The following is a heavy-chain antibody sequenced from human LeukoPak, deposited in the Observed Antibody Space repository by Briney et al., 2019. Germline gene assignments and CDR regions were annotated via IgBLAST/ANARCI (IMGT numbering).Heavy chain of an antibody. J-gene: IGHJ4*02. CDR3: AKSEDTAMPGSYYFDY. CDR2: ISGSGGST. Sequence: GGSLRLSCAASGFTFSSYAMSWVRQAPGKGLEWVSAISGSGGSTYYADSVKGRFTISRDNSKNTLYLQMNSLRAEDTAVYYCAKSEDTAMPGSYYFDYWGQGTLVTVSS. V-gene: IGHV3-23*01. CDR1: GFTFSSYA. D-gene: IGHD5-18*01.